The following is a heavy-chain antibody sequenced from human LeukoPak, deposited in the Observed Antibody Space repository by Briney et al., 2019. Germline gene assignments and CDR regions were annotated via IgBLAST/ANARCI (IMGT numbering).Heavy chain of an antibody. CDR1: GYTFTSYG. Sequence: ASVTVSCKASGYTFTSYGINWVRQAPGQGLEWMGWISAYNGNTNYAQKLQGRVTMTTDTSTSTAYMELRSLRSDDTAVYYCARSPLPDYDILTGYYDFDYWGQGTLVTVSS. CDR2: ISAYNGNT. V-gene: IGHV1-18*01. J-gene: IGHJ4*02. D-gene: IGHD3-9*01. CDR3: ARSPLPDYDILTGYYDFDY.